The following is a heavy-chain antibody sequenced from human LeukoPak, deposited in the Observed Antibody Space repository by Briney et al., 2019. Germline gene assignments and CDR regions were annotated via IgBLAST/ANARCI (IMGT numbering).Heavy chain of an antibody. D-gene: IGHD3-10*01. Sequence: PGGSLRLSCAASGFIFRNHAMNWVRQAPGQGLEWVSGVSASGGSTFNTDSVKGRFSISRDNSKNTLNLEMNSLRPEDTALYYCAKSLGNQGVIDYWGQGTLVTVSS. V-gene: IGHV3-23*01. CDR2: VSASGGST. CDR1: GFIFRNHA. J-gene: IGHJ4*02. CDR3: AKSLGNQGVIDY.